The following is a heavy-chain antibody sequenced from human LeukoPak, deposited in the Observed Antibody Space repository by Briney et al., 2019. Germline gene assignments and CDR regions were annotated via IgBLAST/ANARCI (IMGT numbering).Heavy chain of an antibody. CDR1: GYRFTSYG. D-gene: IGHD2-2*01. CDR3: AREYCSTTRCYMADY. V-gene: IGHV1-18*01. CDR2: ISGYNGNT. Sequence: ASVKVSCKASGYRFTSYGISWVRQAPGQGLEWMGWISGYNGNTNYAQKLQGRVTMTTDTSTSTAYMELRSLRSDDTAVYYCAREYCSTTRCYMADYWGQGTLVTVSS. J-gene: IGHJ4*02.